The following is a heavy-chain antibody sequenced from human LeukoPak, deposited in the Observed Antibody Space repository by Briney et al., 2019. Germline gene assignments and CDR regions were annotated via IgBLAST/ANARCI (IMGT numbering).Heavy chain of an antibody. D-gene: IGHD3-16*02. V-gene: IGHV4-59*01. J-gene: IGHJ5*02. CDR2: IYYSGST. CDR3: ARAVGATYYDYVWGSYRHNWFDP. CDR1: GGSISSYY. Sequence: PSETLSLTCTVSGGSISSYYWSWIRQPPGKGLEWIGYIYYSGSTNYNPSLKSRVTISVDTSKNQFSLKLSSVTAADTAVYYCARAVGATYYDYVWGSYRHNWFDPWGQGTLVTVSS.